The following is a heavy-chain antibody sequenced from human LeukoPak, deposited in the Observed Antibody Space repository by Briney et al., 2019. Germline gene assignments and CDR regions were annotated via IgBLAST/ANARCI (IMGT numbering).Heavy chain of an antibody. D-gene: IGHD1-26*01. V-gene: IGHV4-39*07. CDR1: GGLISISTYY. CDR2: IYYSGTT. J-gene: IGHJ4*02. Sequence: PSETLSLTCTVSGGLISISTYYWGWIRQPPGKGLEWIGSIYYSGTTHYNPSLKSRVTISVDTSKNQFSLKLSSVTAADTAVYYCARALLGGSLYWGQGTLVTVSS. CDR3: ARALLGGSLY.